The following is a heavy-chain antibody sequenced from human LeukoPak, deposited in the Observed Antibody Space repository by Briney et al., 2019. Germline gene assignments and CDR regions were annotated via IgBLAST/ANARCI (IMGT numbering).Heavy chain of an antibody. J-gene: IGHJ4*02. CDR1: GFTFSSYS. V-gene: IGHV3-48*04. CDR2: ISSGSSTI. CDR3: AKGEYSSSWAFDY. D-gene: IGHD6-13*01. Sequence: GGSLRLSCAASGFTFSSYSMNWVRQAPGKGLGWVSFISSGSSTIYYADSVKGRFTISRDNAKNSLYLQMNSLRAEDTAVYYCAKGEYSSSWAFDYWGQGTLVTVSS.